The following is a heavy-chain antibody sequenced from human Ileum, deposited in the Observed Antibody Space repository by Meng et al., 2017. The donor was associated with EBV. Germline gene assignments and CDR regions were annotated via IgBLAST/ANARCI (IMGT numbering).Heavy chain of an antibody. CDR1: GVCFSGSYW. Sequence: GQIQASGSCSVRHSGTLSFSCTVLGVCFSGSYWWSWLRPAQEKGLEWIGEVYPSGTPYYNPSLKGRVTISLDKSRNQFSLNLIHVTAADAAVYYCARDAFQYASGIPAHWGQGTLVTVSS. J-gene: IGHJ4*02. V-gene: IGHV4-4*02. CDR3: ARDAFQYASGIPAH. D-gene: IGHD3-16*01. CDR2: VYPSGTP.